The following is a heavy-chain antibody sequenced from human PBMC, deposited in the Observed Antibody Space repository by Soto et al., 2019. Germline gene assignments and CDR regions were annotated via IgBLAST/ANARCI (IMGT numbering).Heavy chain of an antibody. D-gene: IGHD3-3*01. J-gene: IGHJ6*02. CDR1: GFTFSSYA. V-gene: IGHV3-23*01. Sequence: EVQLLESGGGLVQPGGSLRLSCAASGFTFSSYAMSWVRQAPGQGLEWVSAISGSGGSTYYADSVKGRFTISRDNSKNTLYLQRNSLRAEDTAVYYCGVAYYYYYGMDVWCQGTTVTVSS. CDR2: ISGSGGST. CDR3: GVAYYYYYGMDV.